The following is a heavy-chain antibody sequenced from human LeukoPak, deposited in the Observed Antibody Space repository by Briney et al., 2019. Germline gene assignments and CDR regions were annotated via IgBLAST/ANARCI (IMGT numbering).Heavy chain of an antibody. J-gene: IGHJ4*02. D-gene: IGHD5/OR15-5a*01. V-gene: IGHV3-7*01. CDR2: IEQDGSEK. CDR1: GFTFSSYW. CDR3: TNAGGVYTEGRHY. Sequence: GGSLRLSCVASGFTFSSYWMTWVRQAPGKGLEWMACIEQDGSEKYYVGSVRGRFTISRDNAKNSLYLQMNSLRAEDTAVYYCTNAGGVYTEGRHYWGQGTLVTVSS.